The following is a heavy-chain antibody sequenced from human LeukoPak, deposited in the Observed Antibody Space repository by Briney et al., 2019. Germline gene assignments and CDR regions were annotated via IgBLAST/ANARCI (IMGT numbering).Heavy chain of an antibody. CDR2: ISYDGTNK. D-gene: IGHD3-16*01. V-gene: IGHV3-30*18. CDR3: AKEQMIRWVSPIDDY. J-gene: IGHJ4*02. Sequence: GGSLRLSCAASGFTFSRYGMHWVRQAPGKGLEWVAVISYDGTNKFYADSVEGRFTLSRDNSKNTLYLEMNSLRADDTAVYYCAKEQMIRWVSPIDDYWGQGTLVTVSS. CDR1: GFTFSRYG.